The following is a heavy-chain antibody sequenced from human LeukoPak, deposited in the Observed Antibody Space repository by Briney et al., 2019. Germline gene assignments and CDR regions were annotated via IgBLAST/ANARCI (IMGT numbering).Heavy chain of an antibody. J-gene: IGHJ4*02. CDR1: GGSVSSGTYY. Sequence: SQTLSLTCTVSGGSVSSGTYYWTWIRQPAGKGLEWIGRIYTSGITNFNPSLKSRVSISLDTSQNQFSLKVSTVTAADTAVYYCAREGAARNFDYWGQGILVTVSS. D-gene: IGHD6-6*01. CDR3: AREGAARNFDY. V-gene: IGHV4-61*02. CDR2: IYTSGIT.